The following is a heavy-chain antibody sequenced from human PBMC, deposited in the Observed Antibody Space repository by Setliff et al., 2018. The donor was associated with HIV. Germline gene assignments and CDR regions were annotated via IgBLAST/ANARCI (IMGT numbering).Heavy chain of an antibody. CDR2: VSNSGST. Sequence: PSETLSLTCAVSGGSISSRSHYWGWRRQPPGKGLEWTRIVSNSGSTYYNPSLKSRFTISVDLSKNQFSLKLTSVAAADTAVYHCARHHDLTDHGFFDSWGQGTLVTVSS. V-gene: IGHV4-39*01. CDR1: GGSISSRSHY. D-gene: IGHD3-16*01. J-gene: IGHJ4*02. CDR3: ARHHDLTDHGFFDS.